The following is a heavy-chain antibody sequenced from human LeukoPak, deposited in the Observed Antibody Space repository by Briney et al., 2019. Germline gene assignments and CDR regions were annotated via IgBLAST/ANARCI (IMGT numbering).Heavy chain of an antibody. Sequence: PGGSLRLSCAASGFTFSDYYMSWIRQAPGKGLEWVSYISSSGSTIYYADSVKGRFTISRDNAKNSLYLQMNSLRAEDTAVYYCARGRADYASGYYYYYGMDVWGQGTTVTVSS. CDR2: ISSSGSTI. CDR3: ARGRADYASGYYYYYGMDV. J-gene: IGHJ6*02. CDR1: GFTFSDYY. D-gene: IGHD4-17*01. V-gene: IGHV3-11*01.